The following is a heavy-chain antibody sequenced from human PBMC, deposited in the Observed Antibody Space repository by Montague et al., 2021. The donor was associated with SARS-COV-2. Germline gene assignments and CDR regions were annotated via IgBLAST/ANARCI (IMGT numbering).Heavy chain of an antibody. CDR3: ARTAGTDYTGYYYHAMDV. D-gene: IGHD3-10*01. Sequence: PALVKPTQTLTLTCTFSGFSLSTSGVGVSWIRQPPGKALEWLARIDWDDDKYYSTSLKTRLTISKDTSKNQVVLTMTNMDPVDTATYYCARTAGTDYTGYYYHAMDVWGQGTTVTVSS. V-gene: IGHV2-70*11. CDR1: GFSLSTSGVG. CDR2: IDWDDDK. J-gene: IGHJ6*02.